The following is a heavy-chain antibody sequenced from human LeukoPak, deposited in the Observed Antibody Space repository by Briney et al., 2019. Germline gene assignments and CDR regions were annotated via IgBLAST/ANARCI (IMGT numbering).Heavy chain of an antibody. Sequence: NPSETLSLTCTVSGGSISSSSYYWGWIRQPPGKGLEWIGSIYYSGSTYYNPSLKSRVTISVDTSKNQFSLKLSSVTAADTAVYYCAGLFPFRPMTTVTSAHFDYWGQGTLVTVSS. CDR1: GGSISSSSYY. J-gene: IGHJ4*02. CDR2: IYYSGST. CDR3: AGLFPFRPMTTVTSAHFDY. V-gene: IGHV4-39*01. D-gene: IGHD4-11*01.